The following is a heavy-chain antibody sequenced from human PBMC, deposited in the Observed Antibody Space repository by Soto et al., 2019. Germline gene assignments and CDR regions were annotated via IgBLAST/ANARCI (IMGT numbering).Heavy chain of an antibody. CDR1: GYTFTSHG. CDR2: ISAENGDT. Sequence: QVQLVQSGAEVKKPGASVKVSCKASGYTFTSHGISWVRQAPGQGLEWMAWISAENGDTNYEQKLQGSVTVTTDSSTSTAYMELRSLISEDTAAYYCARMLRGSNIDYYYYKDVWGKRPTVTVS. V-gene: IGHV1-18*01. CDR3: ARMLRGSNIDYYYYKDV. D-gene: IGHD3-16*01. J-gene: IGHJ6*03.